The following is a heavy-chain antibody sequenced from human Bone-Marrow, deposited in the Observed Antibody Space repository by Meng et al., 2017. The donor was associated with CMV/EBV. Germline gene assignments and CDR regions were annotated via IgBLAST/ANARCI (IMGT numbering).Heavy chain of an antibody. V-gene: IGHV3-7*01. Sequence: GESLKISCAASGFTFSSYWMSWVRQAPGKGLEWVANIKQDGSEKYYVDSVKGRFTISRENAKNSLYLQMNSLRAGDTAVYYCARSLYSSSSRGSGMDVWGQGTTVTVSS. CDR2: IKQDGSEK. CDR1: GFTFSSYW. D-gene: IGHD6-6*01. J-gene: IGHJ6*01. CDR3: ARSLYSSSSRGSGMDV.